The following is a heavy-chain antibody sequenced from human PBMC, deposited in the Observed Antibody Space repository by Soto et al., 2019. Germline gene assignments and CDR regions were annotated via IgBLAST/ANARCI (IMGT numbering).Heavy chain of an antibody. CDR1: GGTFSSYT. V-gene: IGHV1-69*02. CDR3: ARGPNLGYCSGGSCLTLSYYFDY. CDR2: IIPILGIA. J-gene: IGHJ4*02. Sequence: SVKVSCKASGGTFSSYTISWVRQAPGQGLEWMGRIIPILGIANYAQKFQGRVTITADKSTSTAYMELSSLRSEDTAVYYCARGPNLGYCSGGSCLTLSYYFDYWGQGTLVTVSS. D-gene: IGHD2-15*01.